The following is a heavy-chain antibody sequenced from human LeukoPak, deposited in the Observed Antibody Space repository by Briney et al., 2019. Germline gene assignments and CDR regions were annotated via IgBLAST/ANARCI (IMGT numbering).Heavy chain of an antibody. CDR1: GGSFSGYY. D-gene: IGHD7-27*01. Sequence: SETLSLTCAVYGGSFSGYYWSWIRQPPGKGLEWIGEINHSGSTNYNPSLKSRVTISVDPSKNQFSLKLSSVTAADTAVYYCARPYKDWGFVYWGQGTLVTVSS. J-gene: IGHJ4*02. CDR2: INHSGST. V-gene: IGHV4-34*01. CDR3: ARPYKDWGFVY.